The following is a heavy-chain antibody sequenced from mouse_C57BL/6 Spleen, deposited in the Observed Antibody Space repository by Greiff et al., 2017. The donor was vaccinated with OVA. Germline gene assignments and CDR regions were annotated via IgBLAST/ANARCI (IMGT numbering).Heavy chain of an antibody. Sequence: DVKLVESGGGLVKPGGSLKLSCAASGFTFSSYAMSWVRQTPEKRLEWVATISDGGSYTYYPDNVKGRFTISRDNAKNNLYLQMSHLKSEDTAMYYCARDDYYGSSYWFAYWGQGTLVTVSA. CDR1: GFTFSSYA. V-gene: IGHV5-4*01. CDR2: ISDGGSYT. D-gene: IGHD1-1*01. J-gene: IGHJ3*01. CDR3: ARDDYYGSSYWFAY.